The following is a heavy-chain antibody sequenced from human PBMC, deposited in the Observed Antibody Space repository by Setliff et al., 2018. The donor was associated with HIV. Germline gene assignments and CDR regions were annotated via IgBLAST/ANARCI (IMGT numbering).Heavy chain of an antibody. D-gene: IGHD2-15*01. Sequence: PSETLSLTCAVSGYSVSSGYYWAWIRQAPGKGLQWTGQMYYTGTTDYNPSLSSRVTISQDKSRNQFSLKLTSVTATDTAIYYCARGVGIGGNWFDPWGQGIMVTVS. V-gene: IGHV4-38-2*01. CDR3: ARGVGIGGNWFDP. J-gene: IGHJ5*02. CDR2: MYYTGTT. CDR1: GYSVSSGYY.